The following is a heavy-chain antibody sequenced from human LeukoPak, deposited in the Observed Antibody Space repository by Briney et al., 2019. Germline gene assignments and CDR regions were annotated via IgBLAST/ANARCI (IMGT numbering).Heavy chain of an antibody. CDR1: GGSISSSSYY. CDR2: IYYSGST. CDR3: ARLRYFDWNFDY. Sequence: SETLSLTCTVSGGSISSSSYYWGWIRRPPGKGLEWIGSIYYSGSTYYNPSLKSRVTISVDTSKNQFSLKLSSVTAADTAVYYCARLRYFDWNFDYWGQGTLVTVSS. V-gene: IGHV4-39*01. J-gene: IGHJ4*02. D-gene: IGHD3-9*01.